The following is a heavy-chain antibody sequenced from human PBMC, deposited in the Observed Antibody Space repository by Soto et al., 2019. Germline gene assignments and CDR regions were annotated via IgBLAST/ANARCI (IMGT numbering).Heavy chain of an antibody. CDR3: ARDGSSGYYYRWFDP. V-gene: IGHV3-23*01. J-gene: IGHJ5*02. D-gene: IGHD3-22*01. Sequence: GGSLRLSCAASGFTFSSYAMSWVRQAPGKGLEWVSAISGSGGTTYYADSVKGRFTISRDNSKNTLYLQMNSLRAEDTAVYYCARDGSSGYYYRWFDPWGQGTLVTVSS. CDR2: ISGSGGTT. CDR1: GFTFSSYA.